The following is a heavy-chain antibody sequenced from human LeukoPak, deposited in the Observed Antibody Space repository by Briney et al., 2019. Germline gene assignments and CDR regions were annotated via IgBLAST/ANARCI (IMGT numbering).Heavy chain of an antibody. CDR1: GFTFSSYE. D-gene: IGHD3-16*02. CDR3: AKDEYDYVWGSYRSPDY. Sequence: PGGSLRLSCAASGFTFSSYEMNWVRQAPGKGLEWVAVISYDGSNKYYADSVKGRFTISRDNSKNTLYLQMNSLRAEDTAVYYCAKDEYDYVWGSYRSPDYWGQGTLVTVSS. V-gene: IGHV3-30*18. CDR2: ISYDGSNK. J-gene: IGHJ4*02.